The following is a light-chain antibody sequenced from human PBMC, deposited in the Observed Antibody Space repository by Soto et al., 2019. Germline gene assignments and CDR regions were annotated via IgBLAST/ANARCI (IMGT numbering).Light chain of an antibody. Sequence: EIVMTQSPVTLSVSPGEGATLSCRASQSVSTKLAWYQQKPGQAPRLLIYAASSRATGIPARFSGSGSGTDFTLTISSLQFEDFAVYYCQQYNNWPYTFGQGTKVEMK. CDR2: AAS. V-gene: IGKV3-15*01. CDR3: QQYNNWPYT. J-gene: IGKJ2*01. CDR1: QSVSTK.